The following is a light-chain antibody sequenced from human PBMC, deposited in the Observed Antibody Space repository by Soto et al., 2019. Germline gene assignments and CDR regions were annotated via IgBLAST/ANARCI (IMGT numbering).Light chain of an antibody. CDR1: QSVLYSSNNKNY. CDR2: WAS. V-gene: IGKV4-1*01. CDR3: QQYGSSPLYT. Sequence: DIVMTQSPDSLAVSLGERATINCKSSQSVLYSSNNKNYLGWYQQKPGQSPNLLIYWASTRESGVPDRFSGSGSGTDFTLTISRLEPEDFAVYYCQQYGSSPLYTFGQGTKLEIK. J-gene: IGKJ2*01.